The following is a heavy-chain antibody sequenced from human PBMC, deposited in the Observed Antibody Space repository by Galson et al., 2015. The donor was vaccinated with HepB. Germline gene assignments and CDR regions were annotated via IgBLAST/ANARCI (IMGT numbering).Heavy chain of an antibody. CDR2: VFPDDSDT. J-gene: IGHJ4*02. Sequence: QSGAEVKKPGESLKISCQGSGYTFADHWIGWVRQMPGKGLEWMGIVFPDDSDTKYSPSIQGQVTISADKSISTAYLQWSSLKPSDTAIYYCARTRSYCSRTSCPFDYWGQGTLVTVSS. V-gene: IGHV5-51*03. CDR3: ARTRSYCSRTSCPFDY. D-gene: IGHD2-2*01. CDR1: GYTFADHW.